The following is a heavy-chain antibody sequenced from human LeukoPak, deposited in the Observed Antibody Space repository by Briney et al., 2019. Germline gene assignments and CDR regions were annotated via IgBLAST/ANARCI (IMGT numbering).Heavy chain of an antibody. CDR2: IYHSGST. J-gene: IGHJ4*02. V-gene: IGHV4-38-2*02. Sequence: SETLSLTCIVSGYSISSGYYWGWIRQPPGKGLEWIGSIYHSGSTYSNPSLKSRVTISVDTSKNQFSLKLNSVTAADTAVYYCARAFGCSGGSCYRFFDYWGQGTLVTVSS. D-gene: IGHD2-15*01. CDR1: GYSISSGYY. CDR3: ARAFGCSGGSCYRFFDY.